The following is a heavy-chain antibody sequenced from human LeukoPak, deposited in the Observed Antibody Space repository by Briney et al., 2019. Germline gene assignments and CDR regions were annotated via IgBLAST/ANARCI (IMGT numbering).Heavy chain of an antibody. Sequence: GGSLRLSCTASGFTFNSYAMTWVRQAPGKGLEWVSSIIGSGASTYYADSVKGRFTISRDNSKNTLYLQMNSLRAEDTAVYYCARRAGAYSHPYDYWGQGTLVTVSS. CDR3: ARRAGAYSHPYDY. CDR1: GFTFNSYA. D-gene: IGHD4/OR15-4a*01. V-gene: IGHV3-23*01. CDR2: IIGSGAST. J-gene: IGHJ4*02.